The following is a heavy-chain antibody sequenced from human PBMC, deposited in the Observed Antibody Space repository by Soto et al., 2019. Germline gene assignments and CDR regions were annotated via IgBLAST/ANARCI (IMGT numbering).Heavy chain of an antibody. CDR3: ARVRGIQLLRWFDP. CDR1: GGSISSGGYY. D-gene: IGHD2-2*01. V-gene: IGHV4-31*03. J-gene: IGHJ5*02. Sequence: QVQLQESGPGLVKPSQTLSVTCTVSGGSISSGGYYWSWIRQHPGKGLEWIGYIYHSGTTYYNPSLKSRVIISVDTAKNHFSLKLTSVTAADTAVYYSARVRGIQLLRWFDPWGQRPLVTVSS. CDR2: IYHSGTT.